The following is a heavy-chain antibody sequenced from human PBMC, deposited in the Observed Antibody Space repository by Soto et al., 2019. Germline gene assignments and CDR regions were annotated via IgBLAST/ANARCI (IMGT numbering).Heavy chain of an antibody. CDR1: GFTFSSYA. D-gene: IGHD3-9*01. Sequence: PGGSLRLSCAASGFTFSSYAMSWVRQAPGKGLEWVSGIGGSVSSTFYADSVKGRFTISRDNSKNTLYLQMNSLRAEDTAVYHCAKVSTGYYYYFDSWVRGTLVNFSS. J-gene: IGHJ4*02. CDR3: AKVSTGYYYYFDS. V-gene: IGHV3-23*01. CDR2: IGGSVSST.